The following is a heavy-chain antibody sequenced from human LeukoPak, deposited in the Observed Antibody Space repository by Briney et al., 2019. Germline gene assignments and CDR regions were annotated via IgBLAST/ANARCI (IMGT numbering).Heavy chain of an antibody. V-gene: IGHV3-7*05. J-gene: IGHJ5*02. CDR2: IKQDGSEK. Sequence: GGSLRLSCAASGFTFSNYGMTWVRQAPGKGLEWVANIKQDGSEKYYVHSVKGRFTISRDNAKNSLYLKMNSLRAEDMAVYYCARGHVWFDPWGQGTPVTVSS. CDR1: GFTFSNYG. CDR3: ARGHVWFDP.